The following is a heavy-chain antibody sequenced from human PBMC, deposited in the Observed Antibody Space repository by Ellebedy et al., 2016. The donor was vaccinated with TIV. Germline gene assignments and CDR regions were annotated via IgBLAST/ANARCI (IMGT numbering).Heavy chain of an antibody. J-gene: IGHJ4*02. Sequence: GESLKISCKGSGYSFTNYWIGWVRQMPGQGLEWMGIIYPGDSDTRYNPSFQGQVTISADKSITTAYLPWSSLKASDTAIYYCARMTTVTYFDYWGQGTLVTVSS. CDR3: ARMTTVTYFDY. D-gene: IGHD4-11*01. CDR2: IYPGDSDT. CDR1: GYSFTNYW. V-gene: IGHV5-51*01.